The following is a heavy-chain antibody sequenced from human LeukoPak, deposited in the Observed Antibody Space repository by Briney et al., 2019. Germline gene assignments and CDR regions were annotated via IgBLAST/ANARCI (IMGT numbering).Heavy chain of an antibody. Sequence: SETLSPTCTVSGGSISSSSYSWGWIRQPPGKGLEWIGSIYYSGTTYYNPSLKSRVTISVDTSKIQFSLKLSSVAATDTAVYFCARLRFDFWSGYTHPYFDYWGQGTLVTVSS. CDR1: GGSISSSSYS. V-gene: IGHV4-39*01. CDR2: IYYSGTT. D-gene: IGHD3-3*01. CDR3: ARLRFDFWSGYTHPYFDY. J-gene: IGHJ4*02.